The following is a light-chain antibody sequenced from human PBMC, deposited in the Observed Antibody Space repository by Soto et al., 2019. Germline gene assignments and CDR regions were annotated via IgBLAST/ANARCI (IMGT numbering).Light chain of an antibody. CDR2: GAS. V-gene: IGKV3-20*01. CDR3: EQYCRSPWT. CDR1: QSVSSSF. J-gene: IGKJ1*01. Sequence: EIVLTQSPGTLSLSPGERATLSCRASQSVSSSFLAWYQQKPGQAPRLLIYGASSRDTGIPDRFSGSGSWTDFNLAISSPEAEDFAVYECEQYCRSPWTFGHVTKVVSK.